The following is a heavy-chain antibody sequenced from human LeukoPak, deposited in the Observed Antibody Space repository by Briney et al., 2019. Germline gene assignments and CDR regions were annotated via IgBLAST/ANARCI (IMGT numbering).Heavy chain of an antibody. Sequence: SETLSLTCTVFGGSISSSSYYWGWIRQPPGKGLEWIGSIYYSGSTYYNPSLKSRVTISVDTSKNQFSLKLSSVTAADTAVYYCARRPYYDFWSGYFPRAFDIWGQGTMVTVSS. D-gene: IGHD3-3*01. J-gene: IGHJ3*02. CDR3: ARRPYYDFWSGYFPRAFDI. CDR1: GGSISSSSYY. V-gene: IGHV4-39*01. CDR2: IYYSGST.